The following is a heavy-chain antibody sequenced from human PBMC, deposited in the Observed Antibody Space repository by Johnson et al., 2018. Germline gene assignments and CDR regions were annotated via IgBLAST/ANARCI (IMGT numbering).Heavy chain of an antibody. J-gene: IGHJ6*03. D-gene: IGHD3-3*01. CDR1: GGSIINYY. Sequence: QERLQESGPGLVKPTETLSLTCSVSGGSIINYYWSWIRQSPGRGLEWIGFIYHIWGPKYNTSLKSRVSMSVEASKTQFPRKLNSVTAADTAVYYCAGQLRFLEWKSVPYYYMHVWGKGTTVTVSS. V-gene: IGHV4-59*01. CDR2: IYHIWGP. CDR3: AGQLRFLEWKSVPYYYMHV.